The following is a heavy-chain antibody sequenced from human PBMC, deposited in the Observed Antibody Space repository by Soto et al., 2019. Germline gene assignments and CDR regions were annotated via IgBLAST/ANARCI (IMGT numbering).Heavy chain of an antibody. V-gene: IGHV3-74*01. CDR1: GFDFTNSW. D-gene: IGHD5-18*01. J-gene: IGHJ4*02. CDR2: VNSDGSIT. CDR3: TRDQRYSSAV. Sequence: GGSLRLSCAASGFDFTNSWMHWVRQAPGKGLVWVSHVNSDGSITTYADSVKGRFTISRDSAKNTVYLQMNSLRVEDTAVYYCTRDQRYSSAVWGQGTLVTVSS.